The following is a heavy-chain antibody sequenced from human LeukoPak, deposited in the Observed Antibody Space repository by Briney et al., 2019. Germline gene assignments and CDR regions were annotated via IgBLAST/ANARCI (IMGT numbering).Heavy chain of an antibody. CDR2: ISDYNGNT. D-gene: IGHD2-8*01. CDR3: ARAQRTRKMVCPIITWFDP. V-gene: IGHV1-18*01. Sequence: ASVKVSCKASGYTFTTYGIGWVRQAPGQGLEWMGWISDYNGNTKSAQKFQGRVTMTTDTSTSTAYMELRSLRFDDTAVYYCARAQRTRKMVCPIITWFDPWGQGTLVTVSS. J-gene: IGHJ5*02. CDR1: GYTFTTYG.